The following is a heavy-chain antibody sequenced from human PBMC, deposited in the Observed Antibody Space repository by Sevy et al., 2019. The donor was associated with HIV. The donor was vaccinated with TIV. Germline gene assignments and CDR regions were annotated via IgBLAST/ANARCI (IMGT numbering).Heavy chain of an antibody. CDR1: GFTFSTYW. D-gene: IGHD3-9*01. J-gene: IGHJ6*02. CDR3: ARELFGSGHVILTGIHGLDV. Sequence: GGSLRLSCGASGFTFSTYWMTWVRQGPGRGLEWVANISPDESEKYTVNSVKGRFTVSRDNAKNCLYLQMHCLRVEDTVVYYCARELFGSGHVILTGIHGLDVWGQGTTVTVSS. CDR2: ISPDESEK. V-gene: IGHV3-7*01.